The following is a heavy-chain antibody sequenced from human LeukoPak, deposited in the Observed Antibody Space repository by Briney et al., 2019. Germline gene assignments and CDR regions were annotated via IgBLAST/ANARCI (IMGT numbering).Heavy chain of an antibody. CDR1: GGSISSSSYY. V-gene: IGHV4-39*07. Sequence: SETLSLTCTVSGGSISSSSYYWGWIRQPPGKGLEWIGSIYYSGSTYYNPSLKSRVTISVDTSKNQFSLKLSSVTAADTAVYYCARAGGANYYYDSSGYYPDYWGQGTLVTVSS. J-gene: IGHJ4*02. CDR2: IYYSGST. D-gene: IGHD3-22*01. CDR3: ARAGGANYYYDSSGYYPDY.